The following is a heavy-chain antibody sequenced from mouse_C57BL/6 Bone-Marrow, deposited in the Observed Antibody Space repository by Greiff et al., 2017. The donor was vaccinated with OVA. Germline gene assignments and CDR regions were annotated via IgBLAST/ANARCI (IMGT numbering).Heavy chain of an antibody. V-gene: IGHV12-3*01. CDR2: ITHSGET. J-gene: IGHJ2*01. Sequence: VQGVESGPGLVKPSQSLFLTCSITGFPITSGYYWIWIRQSPGKPLEWMGYITHSGETFYNPSLQSPISITRETSKNQFFLQLNSVTTEDTAMYYCAGDRSSYYLDYWGQGTTLTVSS. D-gene: IGHD2-10*01. CDR1: GFPITSGYY. CDR3: AGDRSSYYLDY.